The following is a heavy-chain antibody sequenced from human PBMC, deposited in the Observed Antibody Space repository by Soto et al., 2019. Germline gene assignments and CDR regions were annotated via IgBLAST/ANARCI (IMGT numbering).Heavy chain of an antibody. J-gene: IGHJ6*04. CDR1: GYTFTGYG. Sequence: GASVKVSCKASGYTFTGYGISWVRQAPGQGLEWMGWISIYNGNTNYAQKLQGRVTMTTDTSTSTAYLELRSLRSDDTAVYFCARDDPGKPLVYFHYYGLDVGGKGTTVTVS. D-gene: IGHD3-10*01. CDR2: ISIYNGNT. CDR3: ARDDPGKPLVYFHYYGLDV. V-gene: IGHV1-18*01.